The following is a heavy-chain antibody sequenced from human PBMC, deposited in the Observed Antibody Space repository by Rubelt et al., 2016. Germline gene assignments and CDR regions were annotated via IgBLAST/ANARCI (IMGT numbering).Heavy chain of an antibody. Sequence: QVQLQESGPGLVKPSETLSLTCTVSGGSISSYYWSWIRQPPGKGLEWIGYIYYSGSTNYNPSLKSRVTIPVETSKNQFSLKLSSVTAADTAVYYCAGGITIFGVASGYFDYWGQGTLVTVSS. V-gene: IGHV4-59*01. CDR2: IYYSGST. CDR3: AGGITIFGVASGYFDY. CDR1: GGSISSYY. J-gene: IGHJ4*02. D-gene: IGHD3-3*01.